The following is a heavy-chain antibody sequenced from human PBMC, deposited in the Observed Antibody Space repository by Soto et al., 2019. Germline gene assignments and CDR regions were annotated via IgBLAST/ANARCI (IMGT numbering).Heavy chain of an antibody. V-gene: IGHV4-34*01. CDR1: GGSISTYY. J-gene: IGHJ6*03. CDR2: INHSGST. Sequence: PSETLSLTCTVSGGSISTYYWSWVRQPPGKGLEWIGEINHSGSTNYNPSLKSRVTISVDTSKNQFSLKLASVTAADTAVYFCARGEAAAGSYYCYYYMDVWGKGTPVTVSS. D-gene: IGHD6-13*01. CDR3: ARGEAAAGSYYCYYYMDV.